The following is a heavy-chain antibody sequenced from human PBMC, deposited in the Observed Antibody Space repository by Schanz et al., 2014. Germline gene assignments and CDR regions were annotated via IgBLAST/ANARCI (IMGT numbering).Heavy chain of an antibody. CDR3: AKHVRSLTGNDY. CDR2: IGGSGDST. D-gene: IGHD3-9*01. V-gene: IGHV3-23*04. Sequence: VQLVESGGGLVQPGGSLRLSCAASGFTFSNHALSWVRQAPGKGLEWVSGIGGSGDSTHYADSVKGRFIISRDNSKKTLYLQVNSLRAEDTAVYYCAKHVRSLTGNDYWGQGTLVTVSS. J-gene: IGHJ4*02. CDR1: GFTFSNHA.